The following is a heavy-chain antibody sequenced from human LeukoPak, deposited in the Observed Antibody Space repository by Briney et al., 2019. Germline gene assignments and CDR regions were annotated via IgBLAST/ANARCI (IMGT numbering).Heavy chain of an antibody. J-gene: IGHJ6*02. CDR3: ARHYYYYYGMDV. Sequence: GGSLRLSCAASGFTFSSYSMNWVRQAPGKGLEWVSYISSSSSTIYYADSVEGRFTISRDNAKNSLYLQMNSLRAEDTAVYYCARHYYYYYGMDVWGQGTTVTVSS. CDR2: ISSSSSTI. V-gene: IGHV3-48*01. CDR1: GFTFSSYS.